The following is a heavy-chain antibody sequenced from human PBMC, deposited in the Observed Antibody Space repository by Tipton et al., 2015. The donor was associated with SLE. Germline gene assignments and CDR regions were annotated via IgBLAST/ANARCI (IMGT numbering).Heavy chain of an antibody. D-gene: IGHD4-17*01. CDR2: IYYSGST. V-gene: IGHV4-59*07. CDR3: ARGTTVSLFDC. CDR1: GGSISSYY. J-gene: IGHJ4*02. Sequence: TLSLTCTVSGGSISSYYWSWIRQPPGKGLEWIGYIYYSGSTNYNPSLKSRVTISVDTSKNQFSLKLSSVTAADTAVYYCARGTTVSLFDCWGQGALVTVSS.